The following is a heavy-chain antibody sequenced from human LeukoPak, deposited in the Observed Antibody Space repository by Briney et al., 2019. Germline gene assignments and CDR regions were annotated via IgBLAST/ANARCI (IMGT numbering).Heavy chain of an antibody. CDR2: IMKDGGDK. V-gene: IGHV3-7*01. Sequence: PGGSLRLSCAASGFIFTNYWMTWVRQTPGKGLEWVANIMKDGGDKYYVDSVKGRFTISRDNAKNSVYLQMNSPRAEDTAVYYCVRDRDYYVFDLWGQGTLVTVSS. D-gene: IGHD3-10*02. CDR1: GFIFTNYW. CDR3: VRDRDYYVFDL. J-gene: IGHJ4*02.